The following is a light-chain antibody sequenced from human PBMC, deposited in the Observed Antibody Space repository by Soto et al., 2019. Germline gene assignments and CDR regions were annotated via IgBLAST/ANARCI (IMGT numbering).Light chain of an antibody. CDR1: SSNIGAGYD. CDR2: GNS. Sequence: QSVLTQPPSVSGAPGQRVTISCTGSSSNIGAGYDVHWYQQLPGTAPKLLIYGNSNRPSGVPDRFSGSKSGTSASLAITGLQAEYEADYYCQAYDSSLSVVFGGGTKLTFL. CDR3: QAYDSSLSVV. V-gene: IGLV1-40*01. J-gene: IGLJ2*01.